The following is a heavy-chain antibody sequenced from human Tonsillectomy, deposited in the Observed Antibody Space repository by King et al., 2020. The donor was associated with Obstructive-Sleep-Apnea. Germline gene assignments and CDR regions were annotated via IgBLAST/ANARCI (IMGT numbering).Heavy chain of an antibody. CDR3: ARGGESSSSVAADYFCGMDV. J-gene: IGHJ6*02. D-gene: IGHD6-6*01. V-gene: IGHV3-30*04. CDR2: ISYDGSNK. CDR1: GFTFSTFA. Sequence: VQLVESGGGVVQPGRSLRLSCAASGFTFSTFAMHWVRQAPGKGLEWVTVISYDGSNKYYADFVKGRFTISRDSSKNTLYLQMNSLRAEDTAVYYCARGGESSSSVAADYFCGMDVWGQGTTVTVSS.